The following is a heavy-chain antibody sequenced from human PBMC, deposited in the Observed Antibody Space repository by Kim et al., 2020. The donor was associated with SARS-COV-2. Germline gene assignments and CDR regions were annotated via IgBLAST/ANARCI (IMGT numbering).Heavy chain of an antibody. V-gene: IGHV3-7*01. CDR3: ARERSGYCTTTTCYDKWFDP. CDR2: INQDGSEK. D-gene: IGHD2-2*01. Sequence: GGSLRLSCAVSGFTLRSYWMSWVRQAPGRGLERVANINQDGSEKIYVDSVKGRFTISRHNTKNSLYLQMNSLTAEDTAVYYCARERSGYCTTTTCYDKWFDPWGQGTLVTVSS. J-gene: IGHJ5*02. CDR1: GFTLRSYW.